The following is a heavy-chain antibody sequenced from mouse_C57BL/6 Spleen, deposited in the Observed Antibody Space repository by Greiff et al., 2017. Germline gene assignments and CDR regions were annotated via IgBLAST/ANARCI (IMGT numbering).Heavy chain of an antibody. CDR3: ARRGITTVTDY. Sequence: EVKLMESGGDLVKPGGSLTLSCAASGFTFSSYGMSWVRQTPDKRLAWVATISSGGSYTYYPDSVKGRFTISRDNAKNTLYLQMSSLKSEDTAMYYCARRGITTVTDYWGQGTSVTVSS. CDR1: GFTFSSYG. V-gene: IGHV5-6*02. D-gene: IGHD1-1*01. CDR2: ISSGGSYT. J-gene: IGHJ4*01.